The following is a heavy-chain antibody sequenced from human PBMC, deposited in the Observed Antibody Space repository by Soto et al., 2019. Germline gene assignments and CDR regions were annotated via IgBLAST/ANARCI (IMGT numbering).Heavy chain of an antibody. CDR1: GFTFSSYA. CDR2: ISGSGGST. V-gene: IGHV3-23*01. Sequence: GSLRLSCAASGFTFSSYAMSWVRQAPGKGLEWVSAISGSGGSTYYADSVKGRFTISRDNSKNTLYLQMNSLRAEDTAVYYCAKDSVVVPGGSNWFDPWGQGTLVTVSS. D-gene: IGHD2-2*01. J-gene: IGHJ5*02. CDR3: AKDSVVVPGGSNWFDP.